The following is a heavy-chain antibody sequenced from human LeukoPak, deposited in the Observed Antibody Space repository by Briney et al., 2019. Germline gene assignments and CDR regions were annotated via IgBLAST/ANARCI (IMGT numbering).Heavy chain of an antibody. V-gene: IGHV3-48*03. Sequence: PGGSLRLSCAASGFTFSSYEMNWVRQAREKGLEWVSYISSGSSSIFYADSVKGRFTISRDNAKNSLYLQMNSLRVEDTAVYYCARGGIAARFAYWGQGTLVTVSS. CDR2: ISSGSSSI. J-gene: IGHJ4*02. CDR3: ARGGIAARFAY. CDR1: GFTFSSYE. D-gene: IGHD6-6*01.